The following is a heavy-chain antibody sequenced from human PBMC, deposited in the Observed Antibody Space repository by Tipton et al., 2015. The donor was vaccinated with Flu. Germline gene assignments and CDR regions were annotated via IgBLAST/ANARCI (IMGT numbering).Heavy chain of an antibody. D-gene: IGHD3-10*01. CDR3: ARVSDPRYNWFDP. Sequence: TLSLTCTVSGGSISSYYWSWIRQPAGKRLEWIGRVYTSGTTNYNPSLKSRVTMSVDTSKNQFSLKLSSVTAADTAVYYCARVSDPRYNWFDPWGQGTLVTVSS. J-gene: IGHJ5*02. CDR2: VYTSGTT. V-gene: IGHV4-4*07. CDR1: GGSISSYY.